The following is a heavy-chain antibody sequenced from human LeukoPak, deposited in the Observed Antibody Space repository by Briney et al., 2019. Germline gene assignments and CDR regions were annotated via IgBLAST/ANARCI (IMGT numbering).Heavy chain of an antibody. Sequence: GGSLRLSCAASGFTVSSNYMSWVRQAPGKGLEWVSVIYSGGSTYYADSMKGRFTISRDNSKNTLYLQMNSLRAEDTAVYYCARAVGARAYFDYWGQGTLVTVSS. V-gene: IGHV3-66*02. D-gene: IGHD1-26*01. CDR1: GFTVSSNY. CDR2: IYSGGST. J-gene: IGHJ4*02. CDR3: ARAVGARAYFDY.